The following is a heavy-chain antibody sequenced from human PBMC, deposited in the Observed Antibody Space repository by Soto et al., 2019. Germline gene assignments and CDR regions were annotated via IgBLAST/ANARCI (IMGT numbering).Heavy chain of an antibody. Sequence: QVQLVQSGAEVKKPGASVKVSCKASGYPFTSAGISWVRQAPGQELEWMGWISVYNDNTKYAQKFQGRGIMTTDTSTTTAYMELRSLTSDDTAVYYCARDLDISGSYYTDYWGQGTLVTVSA. J-gene: IGHJ4*02. CDR3: ARDLDISGSYYTDY. D-gene: IGHD3-10*01. CDR2: ISVYNDNT. V-gene: IGHV1-18*01. CDR1: GYPFTSAG.